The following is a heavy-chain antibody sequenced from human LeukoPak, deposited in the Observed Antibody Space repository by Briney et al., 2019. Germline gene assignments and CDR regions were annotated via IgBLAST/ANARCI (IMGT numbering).Heavy chain of an antibody. V-gene: IGHV3-23*01. J-gene: IGHJ4*02. CDR1: GFTFSSSA. D-gene: IGHD3-3*01. CDR2: ISARGIST. CDR3: AKSFDFSNGHSPILTPFDS. Sequence: GGSLRLSCAASGFTFSSSAMSWVRQAPGKGLEWVSSISARGISTYYADSVKGRFTISRDNSKNPLSLQMNSLRGDDIGVYYCAKSFDFSNGHSPILTPFDSWGQGTLVSVSS.